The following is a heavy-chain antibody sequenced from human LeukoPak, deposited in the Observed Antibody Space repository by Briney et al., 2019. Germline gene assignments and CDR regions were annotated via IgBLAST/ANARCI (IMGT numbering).Heavy chain of an antibody. Sequence: SETLSLTCTVSGGSISSYYWSWIRQPAGKGLEWIGGIYSSGSSSYSPSLKNRVTMSVDTSKNQFSLKLTSVTAADTAVYYCARRGSSSGWSVDYWGQGTLVTVSS. CDR3: ARRGSSSGWSVDY. V-gene: IGHV4-4*07. CDR1: GGSISSYY. D-gene: IGHD6-19*01. J-gene: IGHJ4*02. CDR2: IYSSGSS.